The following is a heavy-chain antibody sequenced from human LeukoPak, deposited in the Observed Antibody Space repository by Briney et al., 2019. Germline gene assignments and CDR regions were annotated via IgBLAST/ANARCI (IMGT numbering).Heavy chain of an antibody. CDR1: GFIFSSYA. Sequence: PGGSLRLSCAASGFIFSSYAMTWVRQAPGKGLEWFSAISGSGGSTYYADSVKGRFTISRDNSKNTLYLQMNSLRAEDTAVYYCAKGLQKIDYWGQGALVTVSS. CDR2: ISGSGGST. J-gene: IGHJ4*02. D-gene: IGHD4-11*01. CDR3: AKGLQKIDY. V-gene: IGHV3-23*01.